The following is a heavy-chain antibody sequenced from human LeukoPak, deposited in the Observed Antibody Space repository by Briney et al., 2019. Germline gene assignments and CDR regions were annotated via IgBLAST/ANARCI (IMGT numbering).Heavy chain of an antibody. CDR1: GFSFSTYA. Sequence: GGSLRLSCVASGFSFSTYAMSWVRQAPGKGLEWVSGISGGGGSTYYADSVKGRFTISRDNSKNTLYLQMNSLRAEDTAVYYCVKDRAYVDPPGWGQGTLVTVSS. D-gene: IGHD3-10*01. J-gene: IGHJ4*02. CDR3: VKDRAYVDPPG. V-gene: IGHV3-23*01. CDR2: ISGGGGST.